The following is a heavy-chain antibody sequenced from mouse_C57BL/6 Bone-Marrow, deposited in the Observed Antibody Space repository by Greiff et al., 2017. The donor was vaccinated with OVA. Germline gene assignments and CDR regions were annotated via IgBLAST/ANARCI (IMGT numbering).Heavy chain of an antibody. Sequence: EVKLVESGGGLVQPGGSLKLSCAASGFTFSDSGMAWVRQAPRQGPEWVAFISNLAYSIYYAATVTGRFTISRENAKNPLYLEMSSLRSEDTAMYYCARGGFAYWGQGTLVTVSA. CDR2: ISNLAYSI. V-gene: IGHV5-15*01. CDR3: ARGGFAY. J-gene: IGHJ3*01. CDR1: GFTFSDSG.